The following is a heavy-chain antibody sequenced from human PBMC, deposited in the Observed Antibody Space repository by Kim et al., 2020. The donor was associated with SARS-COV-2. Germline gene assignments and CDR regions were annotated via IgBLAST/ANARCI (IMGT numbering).Heavy chain of an antibody. CDR2: IDPSDSYT. J-gene: IGHJ6*02. CDR3: ARSGVIAAAGTTVVGSDYGMDV. V-gene: IGHV5-10-1*01. D-gene: IGHD6-13*01. Sequence: GESLKISCKGSGYSFTSYWISWVRQMPGKGLEWMGRIDPSDSYTNYSPSFQGHVTISADKSISTAYLQWSSLKASDTAMYYCARSGVIAAAGTTVVGSDYGMDVWGQGTTVTVSS. CDR1: GYSFTSYW.